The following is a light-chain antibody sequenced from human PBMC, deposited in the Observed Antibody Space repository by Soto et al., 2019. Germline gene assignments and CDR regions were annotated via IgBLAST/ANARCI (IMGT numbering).Light chain of an antibody. J-gene: IGKJ4*01. CDR1: QSVSSN. CDR3: EQYNNWPPLT. CDR2: GAS. Sequence: EIILTQSPAPLSVSPGERATLSCRASQSVSSNLAWYQQKPGQAPRLLIYGASTRASGIPARFSGSGSGTEYTLAISSLQSEDFAFYYGEQYNNWPPLTFGGGTKVEIK. V-gene: IGKV3-15*01.